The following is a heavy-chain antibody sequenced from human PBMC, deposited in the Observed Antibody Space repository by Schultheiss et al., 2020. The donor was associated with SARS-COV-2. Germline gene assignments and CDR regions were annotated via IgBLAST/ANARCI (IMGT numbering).Heavy chain of an antibody. CDR2: ISSSSSYT. CDR3: KASADIVLVVYAIVYFDY. V-gene: IGHV3-11*03. D-gene: IGHD2-8*01. J-gene: IGHJ4*02. Sequence: GESLKISCAASGFTFSDYYMSWIRQAPGKGLEWVSYISSSSSYTNYADSVKGRFTISRDNSKNTLYLQMSSLRAEDTAVYYCKASADIVLVVYAIVYFDYWGQGTLVTVSS. CDR1: GFTFSDYY.